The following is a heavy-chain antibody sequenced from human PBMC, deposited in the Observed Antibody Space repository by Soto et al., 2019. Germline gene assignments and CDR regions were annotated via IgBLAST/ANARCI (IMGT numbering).Heavy chain of an antibody. CDR1: GDSISSNSAA. CDR3: ASYRYDY. V-gene: IGHV6-1*01. J-gene: IGHJ4*02. Sequence: QTLSLTCAISGDSISSNSAAWNWIRQSPSRGFEWLGRTYYRSRWYHDYAVSVKSRIIINPGTSKNQVSLQLNSVTPDDTAVYYCASYRYDYWGQGTVVTVSS. D-gene: IGHD4-4*01. CDR2: TYYRSRWYH.